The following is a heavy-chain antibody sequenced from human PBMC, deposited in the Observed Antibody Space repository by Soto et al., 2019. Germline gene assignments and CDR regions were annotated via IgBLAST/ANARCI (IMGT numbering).Heavy chain of an antibody. J-gene: IGHJ4*02. CDR3: ARNILGGTTDY. D-gene: IGHD1-7*01. CDR2: INAGKGDT. CDR1: GYTFTKHA. V-gene: IGHV1-3*01. Sequence: ASMKGSCKASGYTFTKHAIHWVRQAPGQGLEWMGWINAGKGDTKYPQRFQGRVTITRDTSASTAYMELSSLRSEDTAVYYCARNILGGTTDYWGPGTLVTVSS.